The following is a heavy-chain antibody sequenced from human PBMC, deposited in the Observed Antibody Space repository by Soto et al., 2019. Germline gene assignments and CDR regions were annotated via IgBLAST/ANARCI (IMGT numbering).Heavy chain of an antibody. Sequence: QVQLQESGPGLVKPSQTLSLTCTVSGGSISSGGYYWSWIRQHPGKGLEWIGYIYYSGSTYYNPSLKSRVTISVDTSKNQFSLKLSSVTAADTAVYYCARDREDYDILTGRVLPLLRFDPWGQGTLVTVSS. CDR1: GGSISSGGYY. D-gene: IGHD3-9*01. J-gene: IGHJ5*02. CDR2: IYYSGST. V-gene: IGHV4-31*03. CDR3: ARDREDYDILTGRVLPLLRFDP.